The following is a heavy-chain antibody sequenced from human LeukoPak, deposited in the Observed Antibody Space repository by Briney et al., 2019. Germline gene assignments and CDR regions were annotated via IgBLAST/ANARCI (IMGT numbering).Heavy chain of an antibody. J-gene: IGHJ4*02. CDR2: INHSGST. CDR3: ARGSCSSTSCYTV. Sequence: SGTLSLTCAVYGRSFSGYYWSWIRQPPGKGLEWIGEINHSGSTNYNPSLKSRVTISVDTSKNQFSLKLSSVTAADTAVYYCARGSCSSTSCYTVWGQGTLVTVSS. CDR1: GRSFSGYY. D-gene: IGHD2-2*02. V-gene: IGHV4-34*01.